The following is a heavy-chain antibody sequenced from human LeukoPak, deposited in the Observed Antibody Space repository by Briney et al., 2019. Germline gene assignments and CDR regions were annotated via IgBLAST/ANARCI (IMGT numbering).Heavy chain of an antibody. D-gene: IGHD2-2*01. Sequence: TGGSLRLSCGASGFAFDDHPMHWVRQVPGKGLEWVSLISGDGGTTSYADSVKGRFTISRDNSKNSLYLQMNSLRTEDTALYYCAKKPGAPANFDYWGQGTLVTVSS. CDR2: ISGDGGTT. CDR3: AKKPGAPANFDY. J-gene: IGHJ4*02. V-gene: IGHV3-43*02. CDR1: GFAFDDHP.